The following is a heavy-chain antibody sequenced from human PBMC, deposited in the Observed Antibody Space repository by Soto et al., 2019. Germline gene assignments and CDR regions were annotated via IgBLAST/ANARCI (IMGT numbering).Heavy chain of an antibody. J-gene: IGHJ4*02. CDR2: ISGDGGNT. CDR1: GFTVSTYA. V-gene: IGHV3-23*01. D-gene: IGHD1-26*01. CDR3: AKSLYSGNYYHTDF. Sequence: PGGSLRLSCAASGFTVSTYAMTWVRQAPGKGLEWVSAISGDGGNTYYADSVKGRFTISRDNSKNTLYLQMISLRAEDAALYYCAKSLYSGNYYHTDFWGQGTLVTVSS.